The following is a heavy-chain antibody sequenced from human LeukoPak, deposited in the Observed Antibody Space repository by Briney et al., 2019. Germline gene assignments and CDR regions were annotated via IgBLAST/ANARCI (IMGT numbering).Heavy chain of an antibody. V-gene: IGHV5-51*01. Sequence: GESLKISCKGSGYRFSAYWIAWVRQMPGKGLEWMGIIYPDDSDTRYSPSFQGQVTISADKSVRTAYLQWSSLKASDTAMYYCARPNITSYYDSRGYDAFDVWGQGTMVTVSS. CDR1: GYRFSAYW. CDR3: ARPNITSYYDSRGYDAFDV. J-gene: IGHJ3*01. CDR2: IYPDDSDT. D-gene: IGHD3-22*01.